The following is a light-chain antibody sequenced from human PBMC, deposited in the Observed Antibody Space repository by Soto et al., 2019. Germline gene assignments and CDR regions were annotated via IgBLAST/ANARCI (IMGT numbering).Light chain of an antibody. CDR2: WAS. CDR3: QQYYNSPYT. CDR1: QSVLSSSNDKNY. V-gene: IGKV4-1*01. Sequence: DIVVTQSPDSLPVSLGERATINCKSSQSVLSSSNDKNYLAWYRQKPGQPPKLLIYWASTRESGVPDRFSGRGYGKHFTLTITRLQAEDVALYYCQQYYNSPYTFGQGTKLELK. J-gene: IGKJ2*01.